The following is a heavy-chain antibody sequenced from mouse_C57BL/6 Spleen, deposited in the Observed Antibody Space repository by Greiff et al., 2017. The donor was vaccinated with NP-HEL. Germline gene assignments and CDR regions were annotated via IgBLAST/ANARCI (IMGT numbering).Heavy chain of an antibody. CDR3: ARRDSNYPFAY. CDR1: GYTFTSYW. V-gene: IGHV1-69*01. CDR2: IDPSDSYT. J-gene: IGHJ3*01. Sequence: QVQLKQPGAELVMPGASVKLSCKASGYTFTSYWMHWVKQRPGQGLEWIGEIDPSDSYTNYNQKFKGKSTLTVDKSSSTAYMQLSSLTSEDSAVYYCARRDSNYPFAYWGQGTLVTVSA. D-gene: IGHD2-5*01.